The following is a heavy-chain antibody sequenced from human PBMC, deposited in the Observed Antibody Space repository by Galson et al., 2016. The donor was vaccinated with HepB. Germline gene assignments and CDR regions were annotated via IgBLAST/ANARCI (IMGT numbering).Heavy chain of an antibody. CDR2: IWFDGTKK. CDR3: TREGVGYSGMDV. V-gene: IGHV3-33*01. CDR1: GFTFSSSA. J-gene: IGHJ6*01. Sequence: SLRLSCAASGFTFSSSAMHWVRQAPGKGLEWVAVIWFDGTKKYYSGSVKGRFTVSRDNSRNTLFLQMNSLRRDDTAVYFCTREGVGYSGMDVWGQGTTVIVSS. D-gene: IGHD2-21*01.